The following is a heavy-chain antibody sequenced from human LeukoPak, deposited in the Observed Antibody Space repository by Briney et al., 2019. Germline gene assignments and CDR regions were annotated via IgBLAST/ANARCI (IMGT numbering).Heavy chain of an antibody. CDR3: AELGITMIGGV. J-gene: IGHJ6*04. D-gene: IGHD3-10*02. CDR1: GFTFSSYS. CDR2: ISSSSSYI. V-gene: IGHV3-21*01. Sequence: GGSLRLSCAASGFTFSSYSMNWVRQAPGKGLEWVSPISSSSSYIYYADSVKGRFTISRDNAKNSLYLQMNSLRAEDTAVYYCAELGITMIGGVWGKGTTVTVSS.